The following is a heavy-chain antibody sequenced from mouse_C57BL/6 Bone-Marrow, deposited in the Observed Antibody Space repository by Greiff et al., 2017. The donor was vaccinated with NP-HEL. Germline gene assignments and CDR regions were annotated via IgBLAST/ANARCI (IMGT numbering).Heavy chain of an antibody. CDR3: ERGGKLWFAY. V-gene: IGHV1-81*01. J-gene: IGHJ3*01. Sequence: VQLQESGAELARPGASVKLSCKASGYTFTSYGISWVKQRPGQGLEWIGEIYPRSGNTYYNEKFKGKATLTADKSSSTAYMELRSLTSEDSAVYFCERGGKLWFAYWGQGTLVTVSA. CDR2: IYPRSGNT. D-gene: IGHD2-1*01. CDR1: GYTFTSYG.